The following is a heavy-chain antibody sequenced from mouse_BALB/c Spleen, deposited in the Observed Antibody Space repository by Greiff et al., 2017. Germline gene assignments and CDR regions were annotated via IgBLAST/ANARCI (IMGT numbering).Heavy chain of an antibody. CDR2: ISSGSSTI. CDR1: GFTFSSFG. V-gene: IGHV5-17*02. Sequence: DVHLVESGGGLVQPGGSRKLSCAASGFTFSSFGMHWVRQAPEKGLEWVAYISSGSSTIYYADTVKGRFTISRDNPKNTLFLQMTSLRSEDTAMYYCARDGGGFAYWGQGTLVTVSA. CDR3: ARDGGGFAY. D-gene: IGHD2-3*01. J-gene: IGHJ3*01.